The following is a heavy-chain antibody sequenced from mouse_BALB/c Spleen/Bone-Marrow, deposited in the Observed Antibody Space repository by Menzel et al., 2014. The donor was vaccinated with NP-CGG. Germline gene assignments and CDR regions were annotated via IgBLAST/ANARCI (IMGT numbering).Heavy chain of an antibody. CDR3: TRRAAYYFDY. V-gene: IGHV1-4*01. CDR1: GYTFTSYP. Sequence: QVQLQQSGAELARPGASVWMSCKASGYTFTSYPMNWVKQRPGQGLEWIGYINPSSGYTNYNQKFKDKATLTADKSSSTAYVQLSSLTSEDSAVYYCTRRAAYYFDYWGQGTTLTVSS. CDR2: INPSSGYT. D-gene: IGHD3-3*01. J-gene: IGHJ2*01.